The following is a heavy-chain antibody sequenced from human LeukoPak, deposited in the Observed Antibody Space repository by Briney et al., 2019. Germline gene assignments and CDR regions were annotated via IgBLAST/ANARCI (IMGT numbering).Heavy chain of an antibody. CDR2: IYYSGST. CDR1: GGSISSSSYY. J-gene: IGHJ1*01. CDR3: ARADCSSTSCYMKGYFQH. Sequence: PSETLSLTCTVSGGSISSSSYYWGWIRQPPGKGLEWIGSIYYSGSTYYNPSLKSRVTISVDTSKNQFSLKLSSVTAADTAVYYCARADCSSTSCYMKGYFQHWGQGTLVTVSS. D-gene: IGHD2-2*02. V-gene: IGHV4-39*07.